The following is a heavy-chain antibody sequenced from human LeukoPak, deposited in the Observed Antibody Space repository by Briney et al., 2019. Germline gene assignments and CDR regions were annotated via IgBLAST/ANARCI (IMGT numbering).Heavy chain of an antibody. D-gene: IGHD5-18*01. V-gene: IGHV3-30-3*01. J-gene: IGHJ4*02. CDR2: ISYDGSNK. CDR3: ARGGIGYSYGFYYFDY. Sequence: GRSLRLSCAASGFTFSSYAMHWVRQAPGKGLEWVAVISYDGSNKYYADSVKGRFTISRDNSKNTLYLQMNSLRAEDTAVYYCARGGIGYSYGFYYFDYWGQGTLVTVSS. CDR1: GFTFSSYA.